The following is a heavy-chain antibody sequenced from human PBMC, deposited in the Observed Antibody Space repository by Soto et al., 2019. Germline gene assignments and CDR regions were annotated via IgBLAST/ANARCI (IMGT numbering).Heavy chain of an antibody. CDR2: IKQDGSEK. CDR3: ARDYGTIFGVVIPEPNYYYGMDV. J-gene: IGHJ6*02. Sequence: GGSLRLSCAASGFTFSSYWMSWVRQAPGKGLEWVANIKQDGSEKYYVDSVKGRFTISRDNAKNSLYLQMNSLRAEDTAVYYCARDYGTIFGVVIPEPNYYYGMDVWGQGTTVTVSS. V-gene: IGHV3-7*05. CDR1: GFTFSSYW. D-gene: IGHD3-3*01.